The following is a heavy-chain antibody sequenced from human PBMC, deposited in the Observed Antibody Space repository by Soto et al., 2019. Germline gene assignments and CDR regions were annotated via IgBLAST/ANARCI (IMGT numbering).Heavy chain of an antibody. D-gene: IGHD3-16*01. CDR1: GFSLTTNGMS. J-gene: IGHJ4*02. Sequence: SGPTLVNPTQTLTLTCTLSGFSLTTNGMSVTWIRQPPGKALEWLALIDVYDQTYYNSSLKTRLTLSKGTSTNHVVLTMTNMDPLETGTYFCERMMKGGTYDWMQIDCWGQGTLVTVSS. CDR2: IDVYDQT. CDR3: ERMMKGGTYDWMQIDC. V-gene: IGHV2-70*01.